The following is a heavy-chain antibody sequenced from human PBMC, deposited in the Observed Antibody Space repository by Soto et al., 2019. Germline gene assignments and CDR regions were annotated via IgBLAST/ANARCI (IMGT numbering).Heavy chain of an antibody. V-gene: IGHV3-7*01. Sequence: EVQLVESGGGLVQPGGSLRLSCAASGFTFSSSWMSWVRQAPGKGLEWVANIKRDGSEEYYVDSVKGRFSISRNNAQHSLYLQMKSLRAEYTAMYYCARDRRYCSGGSCYSILFDFWGQGTLVTVSS. CDR1: GFTFSSSW. CDR2: IKRDGSEE. CDR3: ARDRRYCSGGSCYSILFDF. J-gene: IGHJ4*02. D-gene: IGHD2-15*01.